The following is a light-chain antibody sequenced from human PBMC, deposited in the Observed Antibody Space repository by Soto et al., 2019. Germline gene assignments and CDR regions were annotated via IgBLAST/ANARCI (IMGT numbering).Light chain of an antibody. CDR2: GNT. CDR3: QSYESSLSGWI. CDR1: SSNIWAGYD. J-gene: IGLJ2*01. V-gene: IGLV1-40*01. Sequence: QSVLTQPPSMSGAPGQGVTISCTGSSSNIWAGYDVHWYQQVPGTAPKLLIYGNTNRPSGVPDRFSASKSGTSASLAISGLQAEDEADYYCQSYESSLSGWIFGGGTKLTVL.